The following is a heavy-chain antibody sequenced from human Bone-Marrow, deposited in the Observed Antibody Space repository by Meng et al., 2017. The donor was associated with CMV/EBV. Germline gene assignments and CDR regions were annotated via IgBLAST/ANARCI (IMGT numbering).Heavy chain of an antibody. D-gene: IGHD3-10*01. V-gene: IGHV3-30-3*01. CDR3: ARGGIYYGLG. J-gene: IGHJ4*02. CDR2: ISYDGSNK. CDR1: GFTFSSYA. Sequence: GESLKISCAASGFTFSSYAMHWVRQAPGKGLEWVAVISYDGSNKYHADSVKGRFTISRDNSKNTLYLQMNSLREEDTAVYYCARGGIYYGLGWGQGTLVTVSS.